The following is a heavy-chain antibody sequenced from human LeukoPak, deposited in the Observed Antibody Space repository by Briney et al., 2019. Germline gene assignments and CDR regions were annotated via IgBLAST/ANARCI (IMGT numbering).Heavy chain of an antibody. CDR3: ARVRAGSDY. D-gene: IGHD2-15*01. J-gene: IGHJ4*02. V-gene: IGHV4-34*01. CDR2: INHSGST. CDR1: GGSFSGYY. Sequence: SETLSLTCAVYGGSFSGYYWSWIRQPPGKGLEWIGEINHSGSTNYNPSLKSRVTISVDTSKNQFSLKLSSVTAADTAVYYCARVRAGSDYWGQGTLVTVSS.